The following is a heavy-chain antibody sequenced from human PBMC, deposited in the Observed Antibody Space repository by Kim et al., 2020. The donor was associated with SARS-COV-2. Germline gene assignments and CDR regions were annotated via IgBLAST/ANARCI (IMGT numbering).Heavy chain of an antibody. V-gene: IGHV3-64*03. J-gene: IGHJ4*02. CDR3: VRGTGD. D-gene: IGHD3-16*01. CDR2: SDGGTT. Sequence: SDGGTTYYAASMKDRCTISRDKSKNTMYIQMSSLRLEDTGIYYCVRGTGDWGQGTLVTVSS.